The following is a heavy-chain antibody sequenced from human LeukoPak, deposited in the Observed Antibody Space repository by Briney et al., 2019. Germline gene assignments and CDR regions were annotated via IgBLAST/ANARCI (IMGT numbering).Heavy chain of an antibody. CDR3: AKATNLRYCSSTSCLVPDY. D-gene: IGHD2-2*01. CDR2: ISYDGSNK. CDR1: GFTFSSYG. J-gene: IGHJ4*02. V-gene: IGHV3-30*18. Sequence: GGSLRLSCAASGFTFSSYGMHWVRQAPGKGLEWVAVISYDGSNKYYADSVKGRFTISRDNSKNTLYLQMNSLRAEDTAVYYCAKATNLRYCSSTSCLVPDYWGQGTLVTVSS.